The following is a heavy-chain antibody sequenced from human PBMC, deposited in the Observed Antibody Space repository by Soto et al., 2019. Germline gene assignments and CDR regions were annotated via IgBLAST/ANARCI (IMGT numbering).Heavy chain of an antibody. CDR1: GYSFTSYW. V-gene: IGHV5-10-1*01. Sequence: PGESLKISCEGSGYSFTSYWVTWVRQMPGKGLEYMGRIDPRDSYINYSPSFEGHVTISADKSISTAYLQWSSLKASDTGMYYCASASTTVTSPFDHWGQRTLVTVSS. CDR3: ASASTTVTSPFDH. J-gene: IGHJ4*02. D-gene: IGHD4-17*01. CDR2: IDPRDSYI.